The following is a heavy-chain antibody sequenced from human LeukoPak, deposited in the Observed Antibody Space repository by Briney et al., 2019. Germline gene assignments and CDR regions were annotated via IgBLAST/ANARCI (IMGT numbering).Heavy chain of an antibody. CDR2: IYTSGST. V-gene: IGHV4-61*02. J-gene: IGHJ6*02. D-gene: IGHD2-2*01. CDR1: GGSISSGSYY. CDR3: ARDCGRRVVPAANRNYYYYGMDV. Sequence: SQTLSLTCTVSGGSISSGSYYWSWIRQPAGKGLEWIGRIYTSGSTNYNPSLKSRVTISVDTSKNQFSLKLSSVTAADTAVYYCARDCGRRVVPAANRNYYYYGMDVWGQGTTVTVSS.